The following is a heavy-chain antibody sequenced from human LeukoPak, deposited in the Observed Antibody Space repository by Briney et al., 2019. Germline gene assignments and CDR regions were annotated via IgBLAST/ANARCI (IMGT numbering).Heavy chain of an antibody. CDR3: ARAPDTAMDNFDY. D-gene: IGHD5-18*01. J-gene: IGHJ4*02. Sequence: ASVKVSCKASGGTFSIYAISWVRQAPGQGLEWMGRIIPIFGTANYAQKFQGRVTITTDEYTSTAYMELSSLRSEDTAVYYCARAPDTAMDNFDYWGQGTLVTVSS. CDR2: IIPIFGTA. CDR1: GGTFSIYA. V-gene: IGHV1-69*05.